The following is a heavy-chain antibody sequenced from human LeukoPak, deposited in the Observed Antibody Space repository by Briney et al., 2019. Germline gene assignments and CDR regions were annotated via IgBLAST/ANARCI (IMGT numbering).Heavy chain of an antibody. V-gene: IGHV3-74*01. CDR1: GCTFISYG. J-gene: IGHJ4*01. CDR3: TRELPREVTLDY. CDR2: INTDGSST. Sequence: GGSLRLSCAASGCTFISYGMQWVRQAPGQGLVLVSRINTDGSSTSYADSVKGRFTVSRDNAKNTVYLQVNSLRAEDTAVYFCTRELPREVTLDYWGQGTLVTVSS. D-gene: IGHD2-21*02.